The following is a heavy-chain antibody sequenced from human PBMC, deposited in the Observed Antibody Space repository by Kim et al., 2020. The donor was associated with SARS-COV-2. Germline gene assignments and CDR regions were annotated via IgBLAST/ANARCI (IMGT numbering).Heavy chain of an antibody. D-gene: IGHD6-13*01. J-gene: IGHJ1*01. CDR2: ISYDGSNK. CDR1: GFTFSSYA. Sequence: GGSLRLSCAASGFTFSSYAMHWVRQAPGKGLEWVALISYDGSNKYYADSVKGRFTISRDNSRNTLYLQMNSLRADDSAVYYCARASSRISWHEYFQHWGEGTLVTVSS. V-gene: IGHV3-30*04. CDR3: ARASSRISWHEYFQH.